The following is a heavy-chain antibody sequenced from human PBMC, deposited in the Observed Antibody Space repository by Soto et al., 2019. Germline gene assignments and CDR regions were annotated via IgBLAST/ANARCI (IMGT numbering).Heavy chain of an antibody. CDR2: ISADGGAT. V-gene: IGHV3-23*01. D-gene: IGHD3-3*01. CDR1: GLTFSTYA. CDR3: TKLEMSASVY. J-gene: IGHJ4*02. Sequence: GGSLRLSCAASGLTFSTYAMTWFRQAPGKGLEWVSAISADGGATFHADSVKGRFTISRDNSRNTLYLQMNSLRVEDTAVYFCTKLEMSASVYWGQGTQVTVSS.